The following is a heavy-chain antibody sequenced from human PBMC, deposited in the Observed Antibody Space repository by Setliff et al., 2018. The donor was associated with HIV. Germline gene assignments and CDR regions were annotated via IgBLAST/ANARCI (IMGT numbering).Heavy chain of an antibody. D-gene: IGHD6-6*01. CDR3: AKARPVPSYYYYYYYMDV. CDR1: GGSISGYY. J-gene: IGHJ6*03. Sequence: CTVSGGSISGYYWGWIRQPPGKGLEWIGSISYSGSTYYNPSLKSRVTMSVDTSKNQFSLKLSSVTAADTAVYYCAKARPVPSYYYYYYYMDVWGKGTTVTVSS. V-gene: IGHV4-39*07. CDR2: ISYSGST.